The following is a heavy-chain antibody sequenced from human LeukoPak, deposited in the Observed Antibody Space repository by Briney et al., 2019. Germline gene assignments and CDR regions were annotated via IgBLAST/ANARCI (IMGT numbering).Heavy chain of an antibody. CDR1: GFTFRTSA. CDR2: VGTDSDT. V-gene: IGHV3-23*01. Sequence: GGSLRLSCAASGFTFRTSAFSWVRQSPGRGLEWVSTVGTDSDTYYSDSVKGRFTISRDNSKNTVDLQMTGLIADDTAVYYCAKKTPGIHPFDSWGQGTLVTVSP. CDR3: AKKTPGIHPFDS. J-gene: IGHJ4*02. D-gene: IGHD6-13*01.